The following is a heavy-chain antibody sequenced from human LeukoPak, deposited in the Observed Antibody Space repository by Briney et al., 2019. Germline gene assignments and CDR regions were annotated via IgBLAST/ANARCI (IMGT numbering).Heavy chain of an antibody. D-gene: IGHD6-19*01. Sequence: PSETLSLTCAVSGGSISSNNWWSWVRQPPGKGLEWIGEIYHSGSTNYKPSLKSRVTISVDKSKNQFSLKLSSVTAADTAVYYCARRLTPQWLDFNWFDPWGQGTLVTVSS. CDR3: ARRLTPQWLDFNWFDP. V-gene: IGHV4-4*02. CDR1: GGSISSNNW. CDR2: IYHSGST. J-gene: IGHJ5*02.